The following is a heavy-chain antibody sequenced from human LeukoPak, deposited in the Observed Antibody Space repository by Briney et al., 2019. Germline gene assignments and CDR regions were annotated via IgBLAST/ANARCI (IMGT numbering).Heavy chain of an antibody. Sequence: GGSLRLSCAASGFTFSSYAMHWVRQAPGKGVEWVAVISYDGSNKYYADSVKGGFTISRDNAKNSLYLQMNSLRAEDTAVYYCARFSEGSGTSCDYWGQGTLVTVSS. CDR1: GFTFSSYA. CDR3: ARFSEGSGTSCDY. J-gene: IGHJ4*02. V-gene: IGHV3-30-3*01. D-gene: IGHD2-2*01. CDR2: ISYDGSNK.